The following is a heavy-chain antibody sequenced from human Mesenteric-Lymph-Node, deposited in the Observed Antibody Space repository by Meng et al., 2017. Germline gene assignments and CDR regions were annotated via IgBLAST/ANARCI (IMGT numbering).Heavy chain of an antibody. CDR1: GFTLSNYW. D-gene: IGHD2-21*01. V-gene: IGHV3-74*03. CDR3: ADQYCGAGRCNSGRFPLDY. J-gene: IGHJ4*02. Sequence: GESLKISCAASGFTLSNYWMHWVRQAPGKGLVWVSGINSDGSVTAYADSVKGRFTISRDNSKNALYLQMNSLRAEDTAVYYCADQYCGAGRCNSGRFPLDYWGQGTLVTVSS. CDR2: INSDGSVT.